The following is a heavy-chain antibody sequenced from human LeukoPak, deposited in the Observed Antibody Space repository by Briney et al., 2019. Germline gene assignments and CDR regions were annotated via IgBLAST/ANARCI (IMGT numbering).Heavy chain of an antibody. CDR1: GFTVSNNY. CDR3: ARDRNWIY. Sequence: GGSLRLSCAASGFTVSNNYMGWVRQAPGKGLEWVSVIYSGGSTYYADSVKGRFTSSRDNSKNTLYLQMNSLRAEDTAVYYCARDRNWIYWGKGTWVTVSS. J-gene: IGHJ4*02. V-gene: IGHV3-66*01. CDR2: IYSGGST. D-gene: IGHD2-2*03.